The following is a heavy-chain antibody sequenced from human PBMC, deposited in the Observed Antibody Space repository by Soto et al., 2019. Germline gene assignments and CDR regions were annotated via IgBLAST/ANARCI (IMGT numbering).Heavy chain of an antibody. V-gene: IGHV1-8*01. J-gene: IGHJ6*02. CDR1: GYTFTSYD. Sequence: ASVKVSCKASGYTFTSYDINWVRQATGQGLEWMGWMNPNSGNTGYAQKFQGRVTMTRNTSKSTAYMELSSLRSEDTAVYYCARDRVPPHIIYYYYYGMDVWGQGTTVTVSS. D-gene: IGHD3-10*01. CDR2: MNPNSGNT. CDR3: ARDRVPPHIIYYYYYGMDV.